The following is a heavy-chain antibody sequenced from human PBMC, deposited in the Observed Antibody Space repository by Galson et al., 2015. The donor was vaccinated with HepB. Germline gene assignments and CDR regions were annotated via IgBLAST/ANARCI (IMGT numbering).Heavy chain of an antibody. J-gene: IGHJ4*02. CDR2: IRYDGSNK. D-gene: IGHD6-19*01. Sequence: SLRLSCAASGFTFSSYGMHWVRQAPGKGLEWVAFIRYDGSNKYYADSVKGRFTISRDNSKNTLYLQMNSLRAEDTAVYYCAKGTLDRYSSGWYFDYWGQGTLVTVSS. V-gene: IGHV3-30*02. CDR3: AKGTLDRYSSGWYFDY. CDR1: GFTFSSYG.